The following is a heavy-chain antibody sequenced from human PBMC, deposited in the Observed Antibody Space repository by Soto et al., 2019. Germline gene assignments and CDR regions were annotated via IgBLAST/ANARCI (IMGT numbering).Heavy chain of an antibody. CDR1: SGSLSGYY. D-gene: IGHD6-6*01. Sequence: SETLSLTCSLYSGSLSGYYWSWSRQPPGKGLEWIGEISPSGTTNYSPSLKSRVSISVDTSKNQFSLNLTSPTAADTAVYYCARAPKVSGSAQTRPDFWGQGSLVTVSS. J-gene: IGHJ4*02. V-gene: IGHV4-34*01. CDR3: ARAPKVSGSAQTRPDF. CDR2: ISPSGTT.